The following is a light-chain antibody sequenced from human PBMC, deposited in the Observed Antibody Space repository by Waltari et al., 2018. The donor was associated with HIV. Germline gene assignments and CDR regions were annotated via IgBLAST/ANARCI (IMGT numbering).Light chain of an antibody. Sequence: HSALTQPASVSGSLGPSITISCTTASAAIGNFVSWYQQFPGKAPQLIFYQVNRRPSETPYRFSASKSGDTASLTISGLLPEDEADYFCSSLGDANSLLFGGGTHLTVL. CDR1: SAAIGNF. CDR3: SSLGDANSLL. CDR2: QVN. J-gene: IGLJ3*02. V-gene: IGLV2-14*01.